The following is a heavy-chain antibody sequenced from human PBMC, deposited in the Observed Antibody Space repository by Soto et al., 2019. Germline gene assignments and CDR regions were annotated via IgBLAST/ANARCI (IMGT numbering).Heavy chain of an antibody. Sequence: ASVKVSCNASGYTFTSYYMHWVRQAPGQGLEWMGIINPSGGSTSYAQKFQGRVTMTRDTSTSTVYMELSSLRSEDTAVYYCARDGDSSGYYYSSYFDYWGQGTLVTVSS. CDR1: GYTFTSYY. D-gene: IGHD3-22*01. V-gene: IGHV1-46*01. J-gene: IGHJ4*02. CDR3: ARDGDSSGYYYSSYFDY. CDR2: INPSGGST.